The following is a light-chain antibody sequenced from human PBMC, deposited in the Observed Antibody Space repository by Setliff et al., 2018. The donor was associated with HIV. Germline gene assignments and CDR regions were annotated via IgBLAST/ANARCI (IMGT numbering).Light chain of an antibody. CDR2: KDS. V-gene: IGLV3-25*03. Sequence: SCELTQPPSVSVSPGQTARITCSGDALPKQYAYWYQQKAGQAPILVMYKDSERPSGIPERFSGSSSGTIVTLTISGVHADDEADYYCQSADFSGNYVCGTGTKVTV. J-gene: IGLJ1*01. CDR1: ALPKQY. CDR3: QSADFSGNYV.